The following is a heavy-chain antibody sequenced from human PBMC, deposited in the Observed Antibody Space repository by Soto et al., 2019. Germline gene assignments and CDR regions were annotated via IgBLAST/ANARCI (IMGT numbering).Heavy chain of an antibody. CDR1: GFTFSSYG. CDR3: AREGYYSGSGTYSPPRYYGMDV. V-gene: IGHV3-30*03. CDR2: ISYDGSNK. D-gene: IGHD3-10*01. Sequence: GGSLRLSCAASGFTFSSYGMHWVRQAPGKGLEWVAVISYDGSNKYYADSVKGRFTISRVNSKNTLYLQMNRLRAEDTAVYFCAREGYYSGSGTYSPPRYYGMDVWGQGTTVTVSS. J-gene: IGHJ6*02.